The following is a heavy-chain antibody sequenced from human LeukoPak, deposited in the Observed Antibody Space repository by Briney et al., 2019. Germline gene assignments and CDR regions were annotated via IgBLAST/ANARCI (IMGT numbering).Heavy chain of an antibody. D-gene: IGHD2-2*01. J-gene: IGHJ6*03. CDR3: ANPLSTPRSNYYIDV. CDR2: ISGSGGST. V-gene: IGHV3-23*01. CDR1: GFTFSSYA. Sequence: PGGSLRLSCAASGFTFSSYAMSWVRQAPGKGLEWVSAISGSGGSTYYADSVKGRFTISRDNSKSTLYLQMNSLRAEDTAVYYCANPLSTPRSNYYIDVWGKGTTVTVSS.